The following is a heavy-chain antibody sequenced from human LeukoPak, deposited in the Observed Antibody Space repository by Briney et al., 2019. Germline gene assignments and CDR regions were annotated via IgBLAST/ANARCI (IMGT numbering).Heavy chain of an antibody. V-gene: IGHV3-20*01. J-gene: IGHJ4*02. CDR3: AREKKFGYSNVWYVFDY. CDR2: INRNGGST. CDR1: GFNFDGHV. D-gene: IGHD6-19*01. Sequence: RTGGSLRLSCAASGFNFDGHVMSWVRQAPGKGLEWVSGINRNGGSTGYADSLKGRFTISRDNAKKSLYLQMNSLRAEDTALYHCAREKKFGYSNVWYVFDYWGQGTLVTASS.